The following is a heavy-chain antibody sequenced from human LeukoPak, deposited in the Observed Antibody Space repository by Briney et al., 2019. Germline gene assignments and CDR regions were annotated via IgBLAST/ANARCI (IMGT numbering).Heavy chain of an antibody. CDR2: ISSSSSTI. CDR1: GFTFSSYS. D-gene: IGHD3-16*01. Sequence: GGSLRLSCAASGFTFSSYSMNWVRQAPGKGLEWVSYISSSSSTIYYADSVKGRFTISRDNAKNSLYLQMNSLRVEDTAVYYCARDGGMIRFGGQDVWGQGTTVIVS. J-gene: IGHJ6*02. V-gene: IGHV3-48*01. CDR3: ARDGGMIRFGGQDV.